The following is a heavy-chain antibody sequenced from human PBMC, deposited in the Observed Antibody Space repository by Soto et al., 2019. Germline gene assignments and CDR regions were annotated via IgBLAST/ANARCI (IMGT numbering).Heavy chain of an antibody. CDR3: AKDSGNIYPGYCSSTSCQSRPSYMDV. CDR2: ISGSGGST. J-gene: IGHJ6*03. Sequence: PGGSLRLSCASSGFTFSSYAMSWVRQAPGKGLEWVSAISGSGGSTYYADSVKGRFTISRDNSKNTLYLQMNSLRAEDTAVYYCAKDSGNIYPGYCSSTSCQSRPSYMDVWGKGTTVTVSS. V-gene: IGHV3-23*01. D-gene: IGHD2-2*01. CDR1: GFTFSSYA.